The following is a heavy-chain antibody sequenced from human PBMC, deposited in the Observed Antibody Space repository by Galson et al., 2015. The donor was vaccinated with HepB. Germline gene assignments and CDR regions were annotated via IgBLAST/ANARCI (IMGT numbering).Heavy chain of an antibody. CDR2: ISAPGGST. D-gene: IGHD3-16*01. V-gene: IGHV3-23*01. CDR1: GFTFSSYA. CDR3: ARIYGRLVDY. Sequence: SLRLSCAASGFTFSSYAMSWVRRAPGKGLEWVSTISAPGGSTYYADSVKGRFTMSRDNVKNILYLQMNSLRADDTATYYCARIYGRLVDYWGQGTLVTVSS. J-gene: IGHJ4*02.